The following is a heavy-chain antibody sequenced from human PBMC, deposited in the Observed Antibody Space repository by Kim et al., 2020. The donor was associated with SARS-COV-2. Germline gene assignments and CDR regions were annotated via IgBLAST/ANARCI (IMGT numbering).Heavy chain of an antibody. D-gene: IGHD4-17*01. J-gene: IGHJ4*02. V-gene: IGHV1-69*04. Sequence: SVKVSCKASGGTFISYAISWVRQAPGQGLEWMGRIIPILGIANYAQKFQGRVTITADKSTSTAYMELSSLRSEDTAVYYCARTYGDYVGYFDYWGQGTLVTVSS. CDR2: IIPILGIA. CDR3: ARTYGDYVGYFDY. CDR1: GGTFISYA.